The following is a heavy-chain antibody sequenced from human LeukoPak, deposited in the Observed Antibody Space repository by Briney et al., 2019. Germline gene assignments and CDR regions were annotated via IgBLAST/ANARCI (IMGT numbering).Heavy chain of an antibody. J-gene: IGHJ4*02. CDR1: RFTFSSYS. CDR3: AKAGVGSSSWYDY. D-gene: IGHD6-13*01. Sequence: PGGSLRLSCAASRFTFSSYSMNWVRQAPGKGLEWVSSISSSGSYIYHADSVKGRFTISRDNAKNSLYLQMNSLRAEDTAVYYCAKAGVGSSSWYDYWGQGTLVTVSS. CDR2: ISSSGSYI. V-gene: IGHV3-21*04.